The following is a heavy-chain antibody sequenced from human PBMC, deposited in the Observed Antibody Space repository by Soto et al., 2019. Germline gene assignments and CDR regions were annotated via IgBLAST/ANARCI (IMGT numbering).Heavy chain of an antibody. CDR1: GFTFSSYS. D-gene: IGHD5-12*01. J-gene: IGHJ2*01. CDR3: ARWGDGYNLNWYFDL. V-gene: IGHV3-21*01. Sequence: EVQLVESGGGLVKPGGSLRLSCAASGFTFSSYSMNWVRQAPGKGLEWVSSISTSSSYIYYADSVKGRFTISRDNAKNSLYLQMNSLRAEDTAVYYCARWGDGYNLNWYFDLWGRGTLVSVSS. CDR2: ISTSSSYI.